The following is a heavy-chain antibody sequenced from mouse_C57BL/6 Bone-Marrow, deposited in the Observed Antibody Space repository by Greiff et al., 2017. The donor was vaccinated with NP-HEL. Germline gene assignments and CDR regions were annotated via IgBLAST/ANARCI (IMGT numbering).Heavy chain of an antibody. CDR3: TRSEVYYAMDY. Sequence: QVQLQQSGAELVRPGASVTLSCKASGYTFTDYEMHWVKQTPVHGLEWIGAIDPETGGTAYNQKFKGKAILTADKSSSTAYMELRSLTSEDSAVYYCTRSEVYYAMDYWGQGTSVTVSS. J-gene: IGHJ4*01. V-gene: IGHV1-15*01. CDR1: GYTFTDYE. CDR2: IDPETGGT.